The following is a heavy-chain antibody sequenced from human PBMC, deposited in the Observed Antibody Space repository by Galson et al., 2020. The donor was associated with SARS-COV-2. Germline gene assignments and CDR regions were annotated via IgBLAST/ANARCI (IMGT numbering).Heavy chain of an antibody. V-gene: IGHV1-2*04. J-gene: IGHJ3*02. CDR2: INPNSGGT. CDR1: GYTFTGYY. CDR3: ARSLISRIGNYADLDSDAFDI. D-gene: IGHD1-7*01. Sequence: ASVKVSCKASGYTFTGYYIHWVRQAPGQGLEWMGWINPNSGGTNYAQKFQGWVTMTRDTSISTAYMELSRLRSDDTAVYYCARSLISRIGNYADLDSDAFDIWGQGTMVTVSS.